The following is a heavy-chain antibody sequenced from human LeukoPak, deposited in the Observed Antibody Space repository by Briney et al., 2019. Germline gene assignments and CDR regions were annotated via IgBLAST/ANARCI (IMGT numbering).Heavy chain of an antibody. Sequence: SETLSLTGTVSGVSSSSYYWSWIRQPPGNGLEWIGYIYYSGSTNYNPSLKSRVTISVDTSKNQFSLKLSSVTAADTAVYYCARDGATVTTLRGAFDIWGQGTMVTVSS. CDR3: ARDGATVTTLRGAFDI. J-gene: IGHJ3*02. D-gene: IGHD4-17*01. CDR1: GVSSSSYY. V-gene: IGHV4-59*01. CDR2: IYYSGST.